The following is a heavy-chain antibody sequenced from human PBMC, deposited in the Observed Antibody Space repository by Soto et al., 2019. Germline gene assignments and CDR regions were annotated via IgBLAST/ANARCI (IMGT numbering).Heavy chain of an antibody. CDR3: AGNMGIAVAGKVDL. CDR2: ISGSGTTT. D-gene: IGHD6-19*01. Sequence: DVQLLESGGDLVQPGGSLRLSCAASGFPDINFAMTWVRQPSGKGLEWVSAISGSGTTTYYADSVKGRCTVSRDNSKNTLHLQMNSLRAEDTAVYYCAGNMGIAVAGKVDLWGEGTVVTVSS. J-gene: IGHJ4*02. CDR1: GFPDINFA. V-gene: IGHV3-23*01.